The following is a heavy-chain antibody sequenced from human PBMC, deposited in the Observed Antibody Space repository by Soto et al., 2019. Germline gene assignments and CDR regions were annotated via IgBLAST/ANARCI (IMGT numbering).Heavy chain of an antibody. J-gene: IGHJ3*02. CDR1: GFTFSSYS. V-gene: IGHV3-48*01. Sequence: GGSLRLSCAASGFTFSSYSMNWVGQAPREGMEWVSYISSSSSTIYYATPVKGRFTISRENAKNSLYLQMNSLRAEDTALYYCARGYPNAFDIWGQGTMVTVSS. CDR2: ISSSSSTI. CDR3: ARGYPNAFDI. D-gene: IGHD1-20*01.